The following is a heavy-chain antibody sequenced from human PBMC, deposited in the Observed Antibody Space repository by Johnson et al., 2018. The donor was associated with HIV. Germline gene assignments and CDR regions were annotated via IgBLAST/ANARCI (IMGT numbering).Heavy chain of an antibody. Sequence: QVQLVESGGGLVKPGGSLRLSCAASGFTFSSYAMHWVRQAPGKGLEWVAVISYDGSNKYYADSVKGRFTISRDNSKNTLYLQMNSLRAEDTAVYYCASLTTDDAFDIWGQGTMVTVSS. CDR2: ISYDGSNK. CDR3: ASLTTDDAFDI. D-gene: IGHD4-11*01. V-gene: IGHV3-30-3*01. CDR1: GFTFSSYA. J-gene: IGHJ3*02.